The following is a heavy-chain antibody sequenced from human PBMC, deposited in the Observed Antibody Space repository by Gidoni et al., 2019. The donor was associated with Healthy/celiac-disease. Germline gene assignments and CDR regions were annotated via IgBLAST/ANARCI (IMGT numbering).Heavy chain of an antibody. Sequence: QVQLQQWGAGLLKPSETLSLTCAVDGGSFSGYYWSWIRQPPGKGLEWIGEINQSGATNYSPSLKSRVTISVDTSKNQFSLKLSSVTAADTAVYYCARGAGYCSGGSCYLLYFDYWGQGTLVTVSS. CDR3: ARGAGYCSGGSCYLLYFDY. J-gene: IGHJ4*02. CDR1: GGSFSGYY. V-gene: IGHV4-34*01. CDR2: INQSGAT. D-gene: IGHD2-15*01.